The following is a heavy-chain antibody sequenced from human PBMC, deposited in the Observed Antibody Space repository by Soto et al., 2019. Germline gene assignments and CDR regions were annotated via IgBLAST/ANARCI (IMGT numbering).Heavy chain of an antibody. D-gene: IGHD2-8*01. CDR3: AKNGQPPYYYYGLDV. J-gene: IGHJ6*02. V-gene: IGHV1-18*01. CDR1: GYTFTRYC. Sequence: GASVKVSCKASGYTFTRYCISWVRQAPGQGLEWMGWISGYNGDANYAQSFQGRVSMTIDTSTTTAYMELRTLTPDDTAVYYCAKNGQPPYYYYGLDVWGQGTTVTVSS. CDR2: ISGYNGDA.